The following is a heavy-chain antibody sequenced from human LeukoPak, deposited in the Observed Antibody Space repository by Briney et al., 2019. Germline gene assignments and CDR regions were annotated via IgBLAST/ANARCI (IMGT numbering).Heavy chain of an antibody. CDR3: ARESGDYGDFDP. D-gene: IGHD4-17*01. J-gene: IGHJ5*02. V-gene: IGHV1-69*13. CDR2: IIPIFGTA. Sequence: SVKVSCKASGGTFSSYAISWVRQAPGQGLEWMGGIIPIFGTANYAQKFQGRVTVTADESTSTAYMELSSLRSEDTAVYYCARESGDYGDFDPWGQGTLVTVSS. CDR1: GGTFSSYA.